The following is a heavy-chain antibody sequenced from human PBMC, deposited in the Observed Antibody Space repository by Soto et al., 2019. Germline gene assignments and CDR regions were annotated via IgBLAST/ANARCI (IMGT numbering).Heavy chain of an antibody. V-gene: IGHV4-39*01. CDR3: ARRSRWYYYGTASYYNPGLAP. J-gene: IGHJ5*02. Sequence: PSETLSLTCTVSGDSISNTAYYWGWIRQPPGKGLEWIGDIYHSGSTYYNPSLKSRVTISVDTSKNQFSLKLRSVTAADTAVYYCARRSRWYYYGTASYYNPGLAPWGQGTLVPVSS. CDR2: IYHSGST. D-gene: IGHD3-10*01. CDR1: GDSISNTAYY.